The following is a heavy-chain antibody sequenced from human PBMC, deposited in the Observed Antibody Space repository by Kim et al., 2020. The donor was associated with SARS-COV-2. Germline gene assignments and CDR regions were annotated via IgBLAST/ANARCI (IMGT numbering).Heavy chain of an antibody. Sequence: GGSLRLSCVGSGFTFGSYSMNWVRQAPGKGLEWISYITGDSSATVYADSVKGRFTISRDNAKNSLYLQMNSLRDEDTAVYYCARDADGSGDFQFWFDYWGKGTLVTVS. D-gene: IGHD2-21*01. CDR3: ARDADGSGDFQFWFDY. V-gene: IGHV3-48*02. CDR1: GFTFGSYS. CDR2: ITGDSSAT. J-gene: IGHJ4*02.